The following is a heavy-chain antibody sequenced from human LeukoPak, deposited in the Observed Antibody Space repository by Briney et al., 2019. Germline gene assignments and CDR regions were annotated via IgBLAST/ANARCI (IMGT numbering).Heavy chain of an antibody. CDR3: AKSPQTSGLIVVPQGVFDY. V-gene: IGHV3-7*03. D-gene: IGHD3-22*01. Sequence: PGGSLRLSCAASGFTFSSYWMSWVRQAPGKGLEWVANIKQDGSEKYYVDSVKGRFTISRDNAKNSLYLQMNSLRAEDTAVYYCAKSPQTSGLIVVPQGVFDYWGQGTLVTVSS. CDR2: IKQDGSEK. J-gene: IGHJ4*02. CDR1: GFTFSSYW.